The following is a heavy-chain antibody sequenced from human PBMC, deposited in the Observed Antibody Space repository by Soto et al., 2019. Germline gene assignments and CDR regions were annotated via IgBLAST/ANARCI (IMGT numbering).Heavy chain of an antibody. V-gene: IGHV7-4-1*01. CDR3: ARDLDIAVADYYFYYGMDV. Sequence: ASVKVSCKASGYTFTSYAMNWVRQAPGQGLEWMGWINTNTGNPTYAQGFTGRFVFSLDTSVSTAYLQICSLKAEDTAVYYCARDLDIAVADYYFYYGMDVWGQGTTVTVSS. CDR2: INTNTGNP. CDR1: GYTFTSYA. J-gene: IGHJ6*02. D-gene: IGHD6-19*01.